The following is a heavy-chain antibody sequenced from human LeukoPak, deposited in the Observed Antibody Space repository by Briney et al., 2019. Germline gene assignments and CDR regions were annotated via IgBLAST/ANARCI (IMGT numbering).Heavy chain of an antibody. CDR1: GGAFSRSA. J-gene: IGHJ4*02. D-gene: IGHD5-18*01. CDR2: IIPISAAT. Sequence: SVKVSCKASGGAFSRSALSWVRQAPEQGLEWMGGIIPISAATQYAQKFQGRVMITADESASTAYMELRSLRPEDTAVYYCATGDRVYTYGYGYYFDYWGQGTLVTVSS. CDR3: ATGDRVYTYGYGYYFDY. V-gene: IGHV1-69*13.